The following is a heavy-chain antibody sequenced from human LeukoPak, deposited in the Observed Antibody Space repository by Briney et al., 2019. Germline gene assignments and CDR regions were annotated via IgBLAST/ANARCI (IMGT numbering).Heavy chain of an antibody. CDR3: AKGAYDYIEIAYFDY. Sequence: SGGSLRLSCVASGFSFNNYAMSWVGQAPGKGLEWVSLIIGSSGTTFCEASVKGRFTISRDKSKSTLYLQMNSLRAEDTAVYYCAKGAYDYIEIAYFDYWGQGSLVTVSS. V-gene: IGHV3-23*01. J-gene: IGHJ4*02. CDR1: GFSFNNYA. CDR2: IIGSSGTT. D-gene: IGHD5-12*01.